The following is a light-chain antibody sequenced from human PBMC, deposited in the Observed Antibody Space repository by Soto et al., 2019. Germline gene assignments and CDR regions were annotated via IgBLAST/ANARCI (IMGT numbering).Light chain of an antibody. J-gene: IGLJ2*01. Sequence: QSALTQPPSASGSLGQSVTISCTGTSSDVGGSNYVSWHQQHPGKAPKVMIYEVTNRPPGVPDRFSGSKSGNTASLTVSGLQAEDEADYYCSSFAGGGNPVLLGGGTKLTVL. CDR1: SSDVGGSNY. CDR2: EVT. V-gene: IGLV2-8*01. CDR3: SSFAGGGNPVL.